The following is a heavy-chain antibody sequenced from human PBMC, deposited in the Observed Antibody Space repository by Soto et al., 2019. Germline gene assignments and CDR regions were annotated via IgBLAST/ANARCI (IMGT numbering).Heavy chain of an antibody. CDR2: VNGGTGQT. J-gene: IGHJ6*02. Sequence: ASVKVSCKASGYTFSTYAMHWVRQAPGQSLEWMGWVNGGTGQTKYSQRFQDRVTIARDASASTAYMELSSLRSGDTAVYYCARGKGMEENYYYYGLDIWGQGTTVTVSS. V-gene: IGHV1-3*01. CDR3: ARGKGMEENYYYYGLDI. CDR1: GYTFSTYA. D-gene: IGHD1-1*01.